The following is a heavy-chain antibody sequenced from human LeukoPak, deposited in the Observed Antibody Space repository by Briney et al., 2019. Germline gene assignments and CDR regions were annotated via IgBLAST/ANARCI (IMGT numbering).Heavy chain of an antibody. CDR3: ARGRDGRGYYAEFDY. D-gene: IGHD1-26*01. CDR1: GFPPSTYG. V-gene: IGHV3-33*01. J-gene: IGHJ4*02. CDR2: IWYDGSKR. Sequence: GGSLRLSCAASGFPPSTYGMHLVRQAPGKGLEWVAVIWYDGSKRFYADSVKGRFTISRDTSKNTLYLQMNSLRAEDTAVYYCARGRDGRGYYAEFDYWGQGTLVTVSS.